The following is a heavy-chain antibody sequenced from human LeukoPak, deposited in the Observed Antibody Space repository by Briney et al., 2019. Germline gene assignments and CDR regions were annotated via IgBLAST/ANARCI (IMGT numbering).Heavy chain of an antibody. Sequence: PSETLSLTCTVSGGSISSYYWSWIRQPAGKGLEWIGRTYTSGSTNYNPSLKSRVTMSVDTSKNQFSLKLSSVTAADTAVYYCARDSLSFRFGELYHNWFDPWGQGTLVTVSS. CDR3: ARDSLSFRFGELYHNWFDP. V-gene: IGHV4-4*07. CDR2: TYTSGST. CDR1: GGSISSYY. J-gene: IGHJ5*02. D-gene: IGHD3-10*01.